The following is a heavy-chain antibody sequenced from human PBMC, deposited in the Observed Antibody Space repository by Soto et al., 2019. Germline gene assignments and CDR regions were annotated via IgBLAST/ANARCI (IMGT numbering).Heavy chain of an antibody. V-gene: IGHV4-31*03. J-gene: IGHJ6*02. CDR3: ARNKKGYYYGSGSYYNPPRGMDV. CDR2: IYYSGST. Sequence: SETLSLTCTVSGGSIISGGYYWIWIRQHPGKGLEWIGYIYYSGSTYYNPSLKSRVTISVDTSKNQFSLKLSSVTAADTAVYYCARNKKGYYYGSGSYYNPPRGMDVWGQGTTVTVSS. D-gene: IGHD3-10*01. CDR1: GGSIISGGYY.